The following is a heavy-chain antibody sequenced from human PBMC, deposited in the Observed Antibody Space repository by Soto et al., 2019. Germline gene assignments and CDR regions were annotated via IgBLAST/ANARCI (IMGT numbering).Heavy chain of an antibody. CDR1: GFSISGYA. CDR3: AKDSGPAWFDP. CDR2: ISGTDGST. Sequence: GGPLRLSCAASGFSISGYAMTWVRQAPGKGLEWVSGISGTDGSTYYADSVKGRFTISRDNSKNTLYLQMNSLRGEDTAVFYCAKDSGPAWFDPWGQGTLVTVSS. V-gene: IGHV3-23*01. J-gene: IGHJ5*02.